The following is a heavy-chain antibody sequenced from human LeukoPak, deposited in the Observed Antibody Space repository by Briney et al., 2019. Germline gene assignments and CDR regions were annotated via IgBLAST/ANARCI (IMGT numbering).Heavy chain of an antibody. Sequence: GGSLRLSCAASGFSVINAWMSWVRQAPGQGLEWVGRIKSRADGGTTGYAAPVEGRFSISRDDSENTLYLQMNSLQIDNTALYYCLIFPGRWGQGTLVTVSS. V-gene: IGHV3-15*05. CDR1: GFSVINAW. J-gene: IGHJ4*02. D-gene: IGHD3-3*01. CDR2: IKSRADGGTT. CDR3: LIFPGR.